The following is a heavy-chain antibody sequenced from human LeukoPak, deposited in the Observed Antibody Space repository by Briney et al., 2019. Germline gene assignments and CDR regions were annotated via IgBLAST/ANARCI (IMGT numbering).Heavy chain of an antibody. V-gene: IGHV1-2*06. Sequence: ASVKVSCKASGYTFTDYYMHWVRQAPGQGLEWMGRINPTSGGTTYAQKLQDKVTMTRDMSITTAYMELNRLRSDDTAVYYCARGQGERELNWGQGTLVTVSS. CDR2: INPTSGGT. CDR1: GYTFTDYY. J-gene: IGHJ4*02. D-gene: IGHD1-26*01. CDR3: ARGQGERELN.